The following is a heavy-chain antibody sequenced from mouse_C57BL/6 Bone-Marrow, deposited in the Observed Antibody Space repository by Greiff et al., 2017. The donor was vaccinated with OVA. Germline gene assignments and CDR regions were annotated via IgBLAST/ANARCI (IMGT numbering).Heavy chain of an antibody. V-gene: IGHV14-4*01. CDR1: GFNIKDDY. Sequence: VQLQQSGAELVRPGASVKLSCTASGFNIKDDYMHWVKQRPEQGLEWIGWLDPENGDTEYASKFQGKATITADTSSNTAYLQLSSLTSEDTAVYYCTSYGNFDDGGQGTTLTVSS. D-gene: IGHD2-1*01. J-gene: IGHJ2*01. CDR2: LDPENGDT. CDR3: TSYGNFDD.